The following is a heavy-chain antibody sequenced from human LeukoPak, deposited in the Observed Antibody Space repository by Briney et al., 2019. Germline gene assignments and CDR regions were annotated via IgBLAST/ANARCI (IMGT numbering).Heavy chain of an antibody. CDR1: GFTFSSYA. CDR3: AKDLGTQRSAYGVGDI. Sequence: PGRSLRLSCAASGFTFSSYAMHWVRQAPGKGLEWVAVISYDGSNKYYADSVKGRFTISRDNSQNTLYLQMNSLRAEDTAVFYCAKDLGTQRSAYGVGDIWGQGTMVTVSS. J-gene: IGHJ3*02. CDR2: ISYDGSNK. V-gene: IGHV3-30*04. D-gene: IGHD1-14*01.